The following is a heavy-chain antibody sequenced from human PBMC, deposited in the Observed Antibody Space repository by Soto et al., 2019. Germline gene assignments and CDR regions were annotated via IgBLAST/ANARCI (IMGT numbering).Heavy chain of an antibody. CDR3: ARDRSSSWTSPYYYYYGMDV. D-gene: IGHD6-13*01. CDR2: INPNSGGT. Sequence: ASVKVSCKASGYTFTGYYMHWVRQAPGQGLEWMGWINPNSGGTNYAQKFQGWVTMTRDTSISTAYMELSRLRSDDTAVYYCARDRSSSWTSPYYYYYGMDVWGQGTTVTVSS. CDR1: GYTFTGYY. J-gene: IGHJ6*02. V-gene: IGHV1-2*04.